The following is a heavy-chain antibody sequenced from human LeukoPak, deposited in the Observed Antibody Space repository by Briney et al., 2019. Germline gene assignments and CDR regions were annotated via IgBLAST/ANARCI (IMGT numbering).Heavy chain of an antibody. V-gene: IGHV3-7*01. J-gene: IGHJ4*01. Sequence: GGSLRLSCAASGFTFTTHWMSWMRQAPGKGLQWVANIKHDGSEQYYVDSVKGRFTISRDSAKNSLFLQMNSLGVEDTAVYYCKSGGAAPGSFDYWGHGALVTVSS. CDR3: KSGGAAPGSFDY. D-gene: IGHD1-26*01. CDR1: GFTFTTHW. CDR2: IKHDGSEQ.